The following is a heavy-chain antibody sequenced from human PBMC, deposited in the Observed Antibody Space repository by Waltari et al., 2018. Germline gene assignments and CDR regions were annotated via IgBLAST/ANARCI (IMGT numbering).Heavy chain of an antibody. J-gene: IGHJ6*02. CDR1: GIKFLACA. V-gene: IGHV3-21*02. CDR3: AREGAEQWVVEDYGMDV. Sequence: EVQLVESGGGLVKPGGSLRLSCVAPGIKFLACAMNWAPQPPGKWLEWVSSIGSSSSFLDYADSVRGRFTVSRDNAKNTLYLQMDTLRAEDTAVYYCAREGAEQWVVEDYGMDVWGQGTTVTVSS. D-gene: IGHD6-19*01. CDR2: IGSSSSFL.